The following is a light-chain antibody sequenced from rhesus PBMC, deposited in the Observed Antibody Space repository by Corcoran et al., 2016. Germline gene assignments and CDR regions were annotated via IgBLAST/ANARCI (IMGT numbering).Light chain of an antibody. CDR1: QGSSNN. V-gene: IGKV1-25*02. CDR2: AAS. CDR3: QHGSGLPYT. J-gene: IGKJ2*01. Sequence: DIQMTQSPFSLSASVGDRVTITCQASQGSSNNLAWYQLKPGKVPRLLIFAASPLQSGVPPRFTGSGAGTDFTLSISSLPPEAFATYFCQHGSGLPYTFGQGTKVEIK.